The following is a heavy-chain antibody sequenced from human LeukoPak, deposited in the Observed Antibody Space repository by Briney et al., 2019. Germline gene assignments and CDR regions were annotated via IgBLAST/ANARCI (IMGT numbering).Heavy chain of an antibody. CDR1: GFTFSSYW. CDR3: ARVVAAITNWFDP. V-gene: IGHV3-7*03. D-gene: IGHD2-21*02. Sequence: GGSLRLSCAASGFTFSSYWMSWVRQAPGKGLEWVANINQDGSDKYYADSMKGRFTISRDNAKNSLYLQMNSLRAEDTAVYYCARVVAAITNWFDPWGQGTLVTVSS. CDR2: INQDGSDK. J-gene: IGHJ5*02.